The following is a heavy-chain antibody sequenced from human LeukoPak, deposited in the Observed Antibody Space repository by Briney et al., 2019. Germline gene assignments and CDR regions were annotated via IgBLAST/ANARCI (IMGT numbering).Heavy chain of an antibody. D-gene: IGHD4-23*01. V-gene: IGHV4-4*07. Sequence: SETLSLTCTVSGGSISSYYWSWIRQPAGKGLEWIGRIYTSGSTNYNPSLKSRVTMSVDTSKNQFSLKLSSVTAADTAVYYCAREEFVGGGGNRWLHYYYYMDVWGKGTTVTVSS. J-gene: IGHJ6*03. CDR3: AREEFVGGGGNRWLHYYYYMDV. CDR2: IYTSGST. CDR1: GGSISSYY.